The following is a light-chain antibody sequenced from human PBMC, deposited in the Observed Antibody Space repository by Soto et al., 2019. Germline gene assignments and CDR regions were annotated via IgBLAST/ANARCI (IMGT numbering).Light chain of an antibody. J-gene: IGLJ1*01. Sequence: QSALTQPASVSGSPGQSITISCTGTSSDVGGYNYVSWYQQHPGKAPKLMIYDVSNRPPGVSNPFSGSKSGNTASLTIAGRPAEGDADYSCSSYTSSGAPCFVFATRTKVTLL. CDR2: DVS. CDR1: SSDVGGYNY. V-gene: IGLV2-14*01. CDR3: SSYTSSGAPCFV.